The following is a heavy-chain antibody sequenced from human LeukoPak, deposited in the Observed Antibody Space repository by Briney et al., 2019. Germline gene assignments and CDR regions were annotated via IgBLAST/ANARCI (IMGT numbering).Heavy chain of an antibody. CDR3: ARKRGSYSFDY. CDR2: ISAYNAYT. D-gene: IGHD2-15*01. CDR1: RYTFTRYV. J-gene: IGHJ4*02. Sequence: ASLKLSRKASRYTFTRYVISSVRQAPGHGLEWMGWISAYNAYTNSAQKFQGRVTMTTDTSTSTAYMELRTLRSDDTAVYYCARKRGSYSFDYWCQGTLVTVSS. V-gene: IGHV1-18*01.